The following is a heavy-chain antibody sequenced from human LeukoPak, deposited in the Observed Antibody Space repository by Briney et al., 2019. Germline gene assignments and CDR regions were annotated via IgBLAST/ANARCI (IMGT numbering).Heavy chain of an antibody. V-gene: IGHV4-59*01. J-gene: IGHJ4*02. CDR1: DGSISSYY. CDR2: IYYSGST. D-gene: IGHD3-10*01. CDR3: ARAPHYYGSVYYFDY. Sequence: SETLSLTCTVSDGSISSYYWSWIRQPPGKGLEWIGYIYYSGSTTYNPSLKSRVTISVDTSKNQFSLKLSSVTAADTAVYYCARAPHYYGSVYYFDYWGQGTLVTVSS.